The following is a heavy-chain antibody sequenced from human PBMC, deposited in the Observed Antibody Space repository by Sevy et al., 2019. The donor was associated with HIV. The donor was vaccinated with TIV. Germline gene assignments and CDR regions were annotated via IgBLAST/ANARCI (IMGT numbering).Heavy chain of an antibody. Sequence: AGSLRLSCAASGFTFSKYWMGWVPQAPGKALEWVANIKQDAGQKYYVDSVKGRFTISRDNAKNSLYLQMNSLRAEDTAVYFCVRDDGNYYFHYWGQGTLVTVSS. D-gene: IGHD1-7*01. CDR2: IKQDAGQK. CDR1: GFTFSKYW. J-gene: IGHJ4*02. V-gene: IGHV3-7*01. CDR3: VRDDGNYYFHY.